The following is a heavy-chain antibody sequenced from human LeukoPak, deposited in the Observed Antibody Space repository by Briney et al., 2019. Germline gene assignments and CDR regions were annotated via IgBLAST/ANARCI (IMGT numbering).Heavy chain of an antibody. D-gene: IGHD2-15*01. CDR3: AKVAYTSSWGERYYFDY. V-gene: IGHV3-23*01. CDR2: ISGSGGST. J-gene: IGHJ4*02. Sequence: PGGSLRLSCAASGFTFSAYAMSWVRQAPGKGLEWVSAISGSGGSTYYADSVKGRFTISRDNSKNTLYLQMNSLTVEDTAIYYCAKVAYTSSWGERYYFDYWGQGTLVTVSS. CDR1: GFTFSAYA.